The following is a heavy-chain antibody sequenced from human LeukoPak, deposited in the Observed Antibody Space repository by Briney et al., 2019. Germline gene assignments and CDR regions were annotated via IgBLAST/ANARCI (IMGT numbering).Heavy chain of an antibody. CDR1: GGSFSGYY. D-gene: IGHD3-16*01. CDR3: ARGESYELIYYYYGMDV. Sequence: SETLSLTCAVYGGSFSGYYWSWIRQPPGKGLEWIGEINHSGSTNYNPSLKSRVTISVDTSKNQFSLKLSSVTAADTAVYYCARGESYELIYYYYGMDVWGQGTTVTVSS. V-gene: IGHV4-34*01. CDR2: INHSGST. J-gene: IGHJ6*02.